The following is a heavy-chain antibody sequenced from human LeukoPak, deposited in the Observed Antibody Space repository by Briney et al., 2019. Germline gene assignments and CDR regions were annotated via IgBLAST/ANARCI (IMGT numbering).Heavy chain of an antibody. J-gene: IGHJ5*02. CDR1: GFTFSSHA. CDR2: IYSGGST. D-gene: IGHD3-10*01. CDR3: ARMVLWFGEPPGWFDP. Sequence: GGSLRLSCAASGFTFSSHAMSWVRQAPGKGLEWVSVIYSGGSTYYADSVKGRFTISRDNSKNTLYLQMNSLRAEDTAVYYCARMVLWFGEPPGWFDPWGQGTLVTVSS. V-gene: IGHV3-53*01.